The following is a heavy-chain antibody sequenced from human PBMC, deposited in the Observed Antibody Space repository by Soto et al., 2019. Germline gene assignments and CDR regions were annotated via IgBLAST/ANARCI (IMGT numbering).Heavy chain of an antibody. CDR2: ILPNLGIA. D-gene: IGHD1-26*01. CDR1: GGTFSSYT. V-gene: IGHV1-69*02. Sequence: QVQLVQSGAEVKKPGSSVKVSCKASGGTFSSYTISWVRQARGQGLEWMGRILPNLGIANYAQKFQGRVTITADTSKSPIYMGVSRLRSEDTAVYYCARDGRGGAFNYWGQGTVVTVSS. J-gene: IGHJ4*02. CDR3: ARDGRGGAFNY.